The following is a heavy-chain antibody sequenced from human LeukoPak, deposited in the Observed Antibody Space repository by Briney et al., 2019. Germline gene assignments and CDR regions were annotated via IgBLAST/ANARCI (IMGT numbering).Heavy chain of an antibody. Sequence: GASVKVSCKASGYTFTGYYMHWVRQAPGQGLEWMGWINPNSGGTNYAQKFQGRVTMTRDTSISTAYMELSRLRSDDTAVYYCARVFGDYYYGPGSYYTADYWGQGTLVTVPS. D-gene: IGHD3-10*01. CDR2: INPNSGGT. CDR3: ARVFGDYYYGPGSYYTADY. CDR1: GYTFTGYY. V-gene: IGHV1-2*02. J-gene: IGHJ4*02.